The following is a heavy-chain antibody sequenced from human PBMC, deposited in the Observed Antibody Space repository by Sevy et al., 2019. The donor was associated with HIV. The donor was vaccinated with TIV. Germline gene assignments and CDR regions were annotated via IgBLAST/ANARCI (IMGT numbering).Heavy chain of an antibody. CDR2: ISSRGSTI. CDR1: GFTFSNFV. J-gene: IGHJ4*02. D-gene: IGHD3-3*01. Sequence: GGSPRLSCAASGFTFSNFVMNWVRQAPGKGLEWVSYISSRGSTIYYADSVKGRFTISRDNAKNSLYLQMNSLRDEDTSVYYCAILTIVGVVTDFDYWGQGTLVTVSS. CDR3: AILTIVGVVTDFDY. V-gene: IGHV3-48*02.